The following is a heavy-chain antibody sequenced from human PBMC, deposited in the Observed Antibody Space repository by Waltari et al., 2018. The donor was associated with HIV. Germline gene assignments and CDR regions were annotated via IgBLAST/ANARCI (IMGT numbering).Heavy chain of an antibody. V-gene: IGHV1-8*02. J-gene: IGHJ6*02. D-gene: IGHD2-21*01. Sequence: LQSGAEVAKPGASVNVSCKASGYAFRNFHINWASQVPGEGAKWMGLINPKSGSSGSIQKFQGRVTLTTNILINVTYIDLSGLTTSDTAVYFCSRASHLHVVSAPYYFYCGMDVWGQGPTVTVS. CDR3: SRASHLHVVSAPYYFYCGMDV. CDR1: GYAFRNFH. CDR2: INPKSGSS.